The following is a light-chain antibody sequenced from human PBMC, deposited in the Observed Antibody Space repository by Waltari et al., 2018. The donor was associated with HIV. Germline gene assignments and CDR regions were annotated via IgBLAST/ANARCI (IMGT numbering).Light chain of an antibody. CDR3: LLSYSGTRV. CDR1: TGAVTGGHY. Sequence: QAVVPQEPSLTVSPGGPVTLTCGSSTGAVTGGHYPYWFQQKPGQAPRTLIYDTNTKPSWTPARFSGSLLGGKAALTLSGGQPEDEAEYYCLLSYSGTRVFGGGTKLTVL. CDR2: DTN. J-gene: IGLJ3*02. V-gene: IGLV7-46*01.